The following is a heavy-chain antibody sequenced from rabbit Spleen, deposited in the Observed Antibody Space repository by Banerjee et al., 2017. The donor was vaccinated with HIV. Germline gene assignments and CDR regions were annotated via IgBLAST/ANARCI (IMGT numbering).Heavy chain of an antibody. CDR2: IDPIFGIA. CDR1: GFDFSSYG. V-gene: IGHV1S47*01. J-gene: IGHJ4*01. CDR3: VREVAGRFGL. Sequence: QEQLEESGGGLVQPGGSLKLSCKASGFDFSSYGVSWVRQAPGKGLEWIGDIDPIFGIAVYASWVNGRFTISSHNAQNTLYLQLNSLTAADTATYFCVREVAGRFGLWGPGTLVTVS. D-gene: IGHD4-1*01.